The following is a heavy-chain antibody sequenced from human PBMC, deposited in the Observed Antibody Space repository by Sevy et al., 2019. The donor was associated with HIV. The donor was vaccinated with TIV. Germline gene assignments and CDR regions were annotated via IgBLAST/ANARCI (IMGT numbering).Heavy chain of an antibody. D-gene: IGHD6-13*01. CDR1: GGSFSGYY. CDR2: INHSGST. Sequence: SETLSLTCAVYGGSFSGYYWSWIRQPPGQGLEWIGEINHSGSTNYNPSLKSRVTISVDTSKNQFSLKLSSVTAADTAVYYCARGRSIAAAGTDYYYYGMDVWGQGTTVTVSS. V-gene: IGHV4-34*01. J-gene: IGHJ6*02. CDR3: ARGRSIAAAGTDYYYYGMDV.